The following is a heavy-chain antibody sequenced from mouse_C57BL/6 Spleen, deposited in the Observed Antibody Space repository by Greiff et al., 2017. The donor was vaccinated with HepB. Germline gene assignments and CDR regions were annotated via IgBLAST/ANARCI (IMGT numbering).Heavy chain of an antibody. J-gene: IGHJ4*01. Sequence: QVQLQQSGPGLVQPSQSLSITCTVSGFSLTSYGVHWVRQSPGKGLEWLGVIWSGGSTDYNAAFISRLSISKDNSKSQVFFKMNSLQADDTAIYYCARNRGLLLRQCYAMDYWGQGTSVTVSS. CDR2: IWSGGST. CDR1: GFSLTSYG. V-gene: IGHV2-2*01. D-gene: IGHD1-1*01. CDR3: ARNRGLLLRQCYAMDY.